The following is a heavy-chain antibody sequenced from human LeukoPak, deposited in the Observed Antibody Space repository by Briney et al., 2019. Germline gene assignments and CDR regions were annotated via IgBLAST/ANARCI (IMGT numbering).Heavy chain of an antibody. CDR1: GGTFSSYA. CDR2: IIPIFGTA. V-gene: IGHV1-69*05. J-gene: IGHJ4*02. D-gene: IGHD2-2*01. Sequence: SVEVSCKASGGTFSSYAISWVRQAPGQGLEWMGGIIPIFGTANYAQKFQGRVTITTDESTSTAYMELSSLRSEDTAVYYCARSPCSSTSCYYYFDYWGPGTLVTVSS. CDR3: ARSPCSSTSCYYYFDY.